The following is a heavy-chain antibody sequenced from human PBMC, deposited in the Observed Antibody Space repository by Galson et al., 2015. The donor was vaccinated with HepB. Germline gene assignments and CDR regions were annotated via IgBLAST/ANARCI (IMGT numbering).Heavy chain of an antibody. J-gene: IGHJ5*02. D-gene: IGHD3/OR15-3a*01. CDR2: IYHSGST. V-gene: IGHV4-4*02. CDR3: ARGDGLYNWFDP. CDR1: GFTFGSYAM. Sequence: SLRLSCAASGFTFGSYAMSWVRQPPGKGLEWIGEIYHSGSTNYNPSLKSRATISVDKSKNQFSLKLSSVTAADTAVYYCARGDGLYNWFDPWGQGTLVTVSS.